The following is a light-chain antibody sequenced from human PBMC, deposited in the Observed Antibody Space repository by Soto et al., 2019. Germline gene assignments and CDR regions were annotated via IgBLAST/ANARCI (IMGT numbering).Light chain of an antibody. Sequence: DIQMTQSPSTLSAFVGDRVTITCRASHNINTWLAWFQQKPGKAPKLLIYDASNLGSGVPSRYSGSGSGTEFTLTISSLQPDDFATYYCQQYDSFSTFGQGTKVDIK. CDR1: HNINTW. CDR3: QQYDSFST. J-gene: IGKJ1*01. V-gene: IGKV1-5*01. CDR2: DAS.